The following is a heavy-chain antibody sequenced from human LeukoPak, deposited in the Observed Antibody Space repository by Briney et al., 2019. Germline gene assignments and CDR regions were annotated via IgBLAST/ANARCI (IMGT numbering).Heavy chain of an antibody. CDR1: GGSISSGSYY. D-gene: IGHD5-12*01. CDR2: IYTSGST. J-gene: IGHJ1*01. V-gene: IGHV4-61*02. CDR3: ARGLEYFQH. Sequence: SQTLSLTCTVSGGSISSGSYYWGWIRQPAGRGLEWIGRIYTSGSTNYNPSLNSRATISVDTSKNQFSLKLSSVTAADTAVYYCARGLEYFQHWGQGTLVTVSS.